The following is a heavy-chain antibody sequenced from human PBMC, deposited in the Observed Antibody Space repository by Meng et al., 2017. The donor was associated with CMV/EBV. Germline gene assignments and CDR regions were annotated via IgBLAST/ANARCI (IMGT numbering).Heavy chain of an antibody. Sequence: TLSLTGTVSGGAISTSNYYWGWIRKSPGKGLEWIGSIYYRDSTYYNPSLSGRVTISMDTSKNQFSLKLGSVTAADTAVYYCARQGPFWGQGTLVTVSS. CDR2: IYYRDST. J-gene: IGHJ4*02. V-gene: IGHV4-39*07. CDR1: GGAISTSNYY. CDR3: ARQGPF.